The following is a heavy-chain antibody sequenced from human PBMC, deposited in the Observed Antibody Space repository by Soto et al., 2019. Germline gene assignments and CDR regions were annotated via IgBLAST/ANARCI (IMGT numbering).Heavy chain of an antibody. D-gene: IGHD3-3*01. Sequence: GGSLRLSCAASGFTFGASALQWVRQASGKGLEWLGRIGSKGETYATTYAAPVKGRFTISRDDLKKTVYLQMNGLKIEDTGVYYCSRSGSFLHWGLGTLVTVSS. CDR2: IGSKGETYAT. J-gene: IGHJ4*02. CDR3: SRSGSFLH. CDR1: GFTFGASA. V-gene: IGHV3-73*01.